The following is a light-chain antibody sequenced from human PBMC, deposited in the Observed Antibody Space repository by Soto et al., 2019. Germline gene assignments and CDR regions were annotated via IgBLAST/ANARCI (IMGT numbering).Light chain of an antibody. Sequence: DIQITQSPSSLSASVGDRVTITCRASQSISSYLNWYQQKPGKAPKLLIHAASSLQSGVPSRFSGSGSGTDFTLTISSLQPEDFATYYCQQSYSTPITFGQGTRLEIK. CDR2: AAS. CDR1: QSISSY. CDR3: QQSYSTPIT. J-gene: IGKJ5*01. V-gene: IGKV1-39*01.